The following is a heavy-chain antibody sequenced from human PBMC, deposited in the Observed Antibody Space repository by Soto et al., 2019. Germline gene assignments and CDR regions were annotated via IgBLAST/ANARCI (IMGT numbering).Heavy chain of an antibody. Sequence: QVQLVQSGAEVKKPGSSVKVSCKASGGTFSSYTISWVRQAPGQGLEWMGRIIPILGIANYAQKFQGRVTINADKSTRTAYMELSSMRSEDTAVYYCARDTVRGDADYWGQGTLVTVSS. CDR3: ARDTVRGDADY. CDR2: IIPILGIA. D-gene: IGHD3-10*01. J-gene: IGHJ4*02. V-gene: IGHV1-69*08. CDR1: GGTFSSYT.